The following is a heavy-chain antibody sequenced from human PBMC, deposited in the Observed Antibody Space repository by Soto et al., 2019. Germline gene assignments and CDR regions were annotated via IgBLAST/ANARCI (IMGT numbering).Heavy chain of an antibody. J-gene: IGHJ4*02. Sequence: DVQLVESGGGLVKPGGSLRLSCTASGFTFINAWMSWVRLAPGKGLEWVGRIKSKPDAGTTDYAAPVKGRFTISRDDSKTQLFLQMNSLKTEDTAVYYCTAEKRGWLGFDYWGQGTLVTVSS. CDR3: TAEKRGWLGFDY. V-gene: IGHV3-15*01. CDR1: GFTFINAW. D-gene: IGHD6-19*01. CDR2: IKSKPDAGTT.